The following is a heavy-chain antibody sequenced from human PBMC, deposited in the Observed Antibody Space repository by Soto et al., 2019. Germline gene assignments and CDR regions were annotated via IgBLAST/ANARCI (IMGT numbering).Heavy chain of an antibody. J-gene: IGHJ4*02. CDR1: GYSFTNSW. Sequence: EVQLVQSGAEVKKPGESLRISCKGSGYSFTNSWISWVRQMPGKGLEWMGMIDPSDSYTSYSLSFQGHVTISADKSISTAYLQWSSLKASDTAMYYCANRLSGYGQYSFDYWGQGSLVTVSS. V-gene: IGHV5-10-1*03. CDR2: IDPSDSYT. CDR3: ANRLSGYGQYSFDY. D-gene: IGHD5-12*01.